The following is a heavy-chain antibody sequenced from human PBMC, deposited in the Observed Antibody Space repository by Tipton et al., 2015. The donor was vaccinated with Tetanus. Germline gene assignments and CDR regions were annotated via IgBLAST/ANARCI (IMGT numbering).Heavy chain of an antibody. V-gene: IGHV4-34*01. CDR2: INHSGST. CDR3: ARLNSAARGARDY. D-gene: IGHD6-6*01. Sequence: TLSLTCAVYGGSFSGYYWSWIRQPPGKGLEWIGEINHSGSTNYNPSLKSRVTISVDTSKNQFSLKLSSVTAADTAVYYCARLNSAARGARDYWGQGTLVTVSS. J-gene: IGHJ4*02. CDR1: GGSFSGYY.